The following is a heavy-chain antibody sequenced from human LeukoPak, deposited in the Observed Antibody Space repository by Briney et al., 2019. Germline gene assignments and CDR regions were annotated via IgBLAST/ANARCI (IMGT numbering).Heavy chain of an antibody. V-gene: IGHV1-69*05. Sequence: SVKVSCKASGGTFSSYAISWVRQAPGQGLEWMGGTIPIFGTANYAQKFQGRVTITTDETTSTAYMELSSLRPDDTAVYYCARVPRPRDPTSSAAHQPFDYWGQGTLVIVSS. CDR3: ARVPRPRDPTSSAAHQPFDY. J-gene: IGHJ4*02. D-gene: IGHD2-2*01. CDR1: GGTFSSYA. CDR2: TIPIFGTA.